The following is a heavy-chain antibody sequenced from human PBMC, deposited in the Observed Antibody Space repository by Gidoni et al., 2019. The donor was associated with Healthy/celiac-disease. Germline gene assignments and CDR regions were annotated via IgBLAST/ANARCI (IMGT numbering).Heavy chain of an antibody. J-gene: IGHJ4*02. Sequence: EVQLVESGGGLVKPGGSLRLSCAASGFTFSSYSMNWVRQAPGKGLEWVSSISSRSSYIYYADSVKGRFTISRDNAKNSLYLQMNSLRAEDTAVYYCARDPAPYYYDSSGYYWGQGTLVTVSS. CDR3: ARDPAPYYYDSSGYY. CDR1: GFTFSSYS. CDR2: ISSRSSYI. V-gene: IGHV3-21*01. D-gene: IGHD3-22*01.